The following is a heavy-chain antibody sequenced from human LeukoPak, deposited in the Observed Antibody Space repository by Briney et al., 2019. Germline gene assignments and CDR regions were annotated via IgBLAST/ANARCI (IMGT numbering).Heavy chain of an antibody. CDR3: ARYVVYGSGKYYFDY. CDR2: INYSGST. J-gene: IGHJ4*02. Sequence: SETLSLTCTVSGGSVSSTTYYWSWIRQPPGKGLEWIASINYSGSTYYNPSLKSRVTISVDTSENQFSLKPSSVTAADTAVYYCARYVVYGSGKYYFDYWGQGTLVTVSS. CDR1: GGSVSSTTYY. V-gene: IGHV4-39*01. D-gene: IGHD3-10*01.